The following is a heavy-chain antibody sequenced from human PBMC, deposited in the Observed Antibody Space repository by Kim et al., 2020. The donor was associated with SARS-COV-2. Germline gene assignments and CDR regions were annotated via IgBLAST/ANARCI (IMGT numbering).Heavy chain of an antibody. CDR2: IYYSGST. V-gene: IGHV4-39*01. CDR1: GGSISSSSYY. D-gene: IGHD3-16*01. CDR3: ARQAGGFAVWVDWFDP. J-gene: IGHJ5*02. Sequence: SETLSLTCTVSGGSISSSSYYWGWIRQPPGKGLEWIGSIYYSGSTYYNPSLKSRVTISVATSKNQFSLKLSSVTAADTAVYYCARQAGGFAVWVDWFDPWGQGTLVTVSS.